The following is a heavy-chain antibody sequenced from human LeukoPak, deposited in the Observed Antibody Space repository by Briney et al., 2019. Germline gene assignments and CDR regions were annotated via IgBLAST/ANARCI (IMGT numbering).Heavy chain of an antibody. CDR3: ARLESYSSGWYVGY. J-gene: IGHJ4*02. V-gene: IGHV4-59*08. CDR2: IYSSGST. Sequence: PSETLSLTCTVSGGSISSYYWSWIRQPPGKGLEWIGYIYSSGSTNYNPSLKSRVTISVDTSKNQFSLKLSSVTAADTAVYYCARLESYSSGWYVGYWGQGTLVTVSS. CDR1: GGSISSYY. D-gene: IGHD6-19*01.